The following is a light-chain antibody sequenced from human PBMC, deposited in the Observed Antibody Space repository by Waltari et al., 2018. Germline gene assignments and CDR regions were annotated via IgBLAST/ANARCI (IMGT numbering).Light chain of an antibody. CDR1: QSVSRY. V-gene: IGKV3-20*01. CDR2: DAS. J-gene: IGKJ1*01. CDR3: QKYVSLPAT. Sequence: EIVLTQSPDTLSLSPGETATLSCRASQSVSRYLAWYQQKPGQAPRLLIYDASSRAPGIPDRFSCSGSGTDFSLTISRLEPDDFAVYYCQKYVSLPATFGQGTKVEIK.